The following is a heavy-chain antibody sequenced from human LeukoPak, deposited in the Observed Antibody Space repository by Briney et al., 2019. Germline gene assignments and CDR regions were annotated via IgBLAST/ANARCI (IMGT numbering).Heavy chain of an antibody. V-gene: IGHV1-46*01. J-gene: IGHJ4*02. CDR3: AREAIDLYGSGSYDY. D-gene: IGHD3-10*01. CDR1: GYTFTSYY. Sequence: ASVKVSCKASGYTFTSYYMHRVRQAPGQGLEWMGIINPSGGSTSYAQKFQGRVTMTRDTSTSTVYMELSSLRSEDTAVYYCAREAIDLYGSGSYDYWGQGTLVTVSS. CDR2: INPSGGST.